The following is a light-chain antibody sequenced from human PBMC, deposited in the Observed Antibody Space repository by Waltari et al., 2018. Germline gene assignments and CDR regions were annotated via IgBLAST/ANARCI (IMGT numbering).Light chain of an antibody. Sequence: IQLTQSPSSLSASVGDKVTITCRASQDISSALAWYQLRPGKAPKFLIYDASILESGVPSRFRGSGSGTDFTLTISSLQPDDFGTYFCQQFNSFPLTFGGGTKVEMK. V-gene: IGKV1-13*02. CDR3: QQFNSFPLT. J-gene: IGKJ4*01. CDR1: QDISSA. CDR2: DAS.